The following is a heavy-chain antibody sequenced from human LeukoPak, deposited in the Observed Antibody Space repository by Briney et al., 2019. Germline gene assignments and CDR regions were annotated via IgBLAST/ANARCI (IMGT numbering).Heavy chain of an antibody. V-gene: IGHV1-2*02. CDR2: INPNSGGT. D-gene: IGHD2-2*01. J-gene: IGHJ6*02. Sequence: GASVKVSCKASGYTFTGYYMHWVRQPPGQGLEWMGWINPNSGGTNYAQKFQGRVTMTRDTSISTAYMELSRLRSDDTTVYYCARERVVVPAAPWEPYYYYGMDVWGQGTTVTVSS. CDR3: ARERVVVPAAPWEPYYYYGMDV. CDR1: GYTFTGYY.